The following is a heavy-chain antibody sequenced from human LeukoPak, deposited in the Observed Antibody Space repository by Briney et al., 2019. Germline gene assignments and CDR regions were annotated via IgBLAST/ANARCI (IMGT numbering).Heavy chain of an antibody. Sequence: ASVKVSCKASGYTFTSYGVSWVRQAPGQGLEWMGWISAYNGNTHYAQKLQGRVTMTTDTSTNTAYMEVRSLRSDDTAVYFCARGDEFDWFDPWGQGTLVTVCS. CDR1: GYTFTSYG. J-gene: IGHJ5*02. CDR2: ISAYNGNT. V-gene: IGHV1-18*01. D-gene: IGHD3-16*01. CDR3: ARGDEFDWFDP.